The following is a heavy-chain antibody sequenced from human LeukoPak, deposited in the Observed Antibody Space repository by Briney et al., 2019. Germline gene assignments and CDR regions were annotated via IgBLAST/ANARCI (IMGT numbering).Heavy chain of an antibody. D-gene: IGHD6-19*01. CDR2: INHSGST. V-gene: IGHV4-34*01. CDR1: GGSFSGYY. J-gene: IGHJ4*02. CDR3: AGETGQWLLYYFDY. Sequence: SETLSLTCAVYGGSFSGYYWSWIRQPPGKGLEWIGEINHSGSTNYNPSLKSRVTISADTSKNQFSLKLSSVTAADTAVYYCAGETGQWLLYYFDYWGQGTLVTVSS.